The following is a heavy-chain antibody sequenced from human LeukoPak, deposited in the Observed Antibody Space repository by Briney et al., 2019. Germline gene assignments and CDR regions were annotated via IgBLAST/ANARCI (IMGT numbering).Heavy chain of an antibody. CDR3: AGEPGRDGYKTP. Sequence: GSLRLSCAASGFTFSIYSMNWVRQAPGKGLEWIGSIYYSGSTYYNPSLKSRVTISVDTSKNQFSLKLSSVTAADTAVYYCAGEPGRDGYKTPWGQGTLVTVSS. V-gene: IGHV4-59*05. CDR2: IYYSGST. D-gene: IGHD5-12*01. J-gene: IGHJ5*02. CDR1: GFTFSIYSMN.